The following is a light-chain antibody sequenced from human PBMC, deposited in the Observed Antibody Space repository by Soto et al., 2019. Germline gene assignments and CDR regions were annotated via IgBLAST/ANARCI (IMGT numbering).Light chain of an antibody. CDR2: KAC. J-gene: IGKJ1*01. CDR3: QQYNSYWT. CDR1: QSSGTY. V-gene: IGKV1-5*03. Sequence: DIQFSRSPSSLSASVGDRVTITCRASQSSGTYVKWYQQKPGKAPQLLIYKACTLKSGAPSMFSGRGSGTEFTLTSSSQPQDVFASYCYQQYNSYWTFGRGTKV.